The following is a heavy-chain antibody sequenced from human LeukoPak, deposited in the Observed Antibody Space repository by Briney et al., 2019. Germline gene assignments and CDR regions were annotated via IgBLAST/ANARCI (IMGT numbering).Heavy chain of an antibody. D-gene: IGHD6-13*01. CDR1: GFTFSSYS. J-gene: IGHJ5*02. Sequence: GGSLRLSCAASGFTFSSYSMNWVRQAPGKGLEWVSYISSSGGARYYADSMKGRFTISRDNAKSSLYLQMNSLRAEDTAVYYCARRPIYRIAAALFFDPWGQGTLVTVSS. V-gene: IGHV3-48*01. CDR3: ARRPIYRIAAALFFDP. CDR2: ISSSGGAR.